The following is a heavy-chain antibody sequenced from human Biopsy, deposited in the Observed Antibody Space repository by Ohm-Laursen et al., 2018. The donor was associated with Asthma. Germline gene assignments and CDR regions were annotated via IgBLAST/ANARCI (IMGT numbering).Heavy chain of an antibody. CDR3: ARTYFDFLTGQVHDAFAM. D-gene: IGHD3-9*01. Sequence: VSSVKVSCKASGYTFINYATHWVRQAPGHSLEWMGWINAANGNTKYSQKFQGRLTISRDTSASTAYMDLSSLRSEDTAVYYCARTYFDFLTGQVHDAFAMWGQGTMVTVSS. J-gene: IGHJ3*02. CDR2: INAANGNT. V-gene: IGHV1-3*01. CDR1: GYTFINYA.